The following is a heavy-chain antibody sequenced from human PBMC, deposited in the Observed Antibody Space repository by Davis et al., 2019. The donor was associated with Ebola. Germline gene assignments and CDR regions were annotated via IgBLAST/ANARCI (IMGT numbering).Heavy chain of an antibody. CDR1: GSSLTSHG. CDR3: VREWGGYNFDS. D-gene: IGHD3-3*01. Sequence: GGSLRLSWPASGSSLTSHGMQWVRHAPAKVLGWISPTDVRDYNTYYADSVKGRLTVSKDDSKSTVQLQMNSLRVDDTAVYFCVREWGGYNFDSWGQGTLVTVSS. CDR2: TDVRDYNT. V-gene: IGHV3-23*01. J-gene: IGHJ5*02.